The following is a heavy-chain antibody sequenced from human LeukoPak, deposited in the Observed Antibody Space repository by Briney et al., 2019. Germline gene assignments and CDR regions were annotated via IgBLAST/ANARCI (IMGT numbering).Heavy chain of an antibody. CDR2: ISSSGSYI. CDR1: GFTFSSYI. J-gene: IGHJ4*02. Sequence: PGGSLRLSCAASGFTFSSYIVNWLRQAPGKGLEWVSSISSSGSYIYYADSVKGRFTISRDNAKNSLYLQMNSLRAEDTAVYYCARGGAMVRGVSPLDYWGQGTLVTVSS. D-gene: IGHD3-10*01. V-gene: IGHV3-21*01. CDR3: ARGGAMVRGVSPLDY.